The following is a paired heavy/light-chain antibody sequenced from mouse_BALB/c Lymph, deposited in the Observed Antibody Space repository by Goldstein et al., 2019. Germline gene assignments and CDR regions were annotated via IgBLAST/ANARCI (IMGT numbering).Heavy chain of an antibody. CDR3: ARYYYAMDY. V-gene: IGHV1S81*02. Sequence: QVQLQQPGAELVKPGASVKLSCKASGYTFTSYWMHWVKQRPGKGLEWIGEINPTNGRTDYNEKFKSKATLTVDKSSSTAYIQLSSLTSEDSAVYYCARYYYAMDYWGLGTSVTVSS. J-gene: IGHJ4*01. CDR1: GYTFTSYW. CDR2: INPTNGRT.
Light chain of an antibody. J-gene: IGKJ1*01. Sequence: DIVLTQSPASLAVSLGQRATISCRASQSVSTSNYSYMHWYQQKPGQPPKLLIKYASNLESGVPARFSGSGSGTDFTLNIHPVEEEDTATYYCQHSWEIPWTFGGGTKLEIK. CDR1: QSVSTSNYSY. V-gene: IGKV3-7*01. CDR2: YAS. CDR3: QHSWEIPWT.